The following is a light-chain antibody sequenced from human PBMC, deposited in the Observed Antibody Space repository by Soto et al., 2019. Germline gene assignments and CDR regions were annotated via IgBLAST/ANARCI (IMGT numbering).Light chain of an antibody. Sequence: EIVFAQSRGTLYLSPGERATLSCRASQSVISSYFAWDQQKPGQAPRLLIYGESGRATGIPDRFSVSGSGTDFTLTISRLEPEDFAVYYCQQYGSSPMYTFGQGTKLEIK. CDR1: QSVISSY. V-gene: IGKV3-20*01. J-gene: IGKJ2*01. CDR3: QQYGSSPMYT. CDR2: GES.